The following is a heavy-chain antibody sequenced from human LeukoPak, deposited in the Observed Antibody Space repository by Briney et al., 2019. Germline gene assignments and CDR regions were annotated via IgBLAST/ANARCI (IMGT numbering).Heavy chain of an antibody. J-gene: IGHJ4*02. D-gene: IGHD1-26*01. V-gene: IGHV3-48*03. CDR2: ISTSGTTI. Sequence: GGSLRLSCAASGFTFSSYEVNWVRQAPGKGLECVSYISTSGTTIYHADSVKGRFTISTDNAKNSLYLQMNSLRAGDTAIYYCARIVGATWDYWGQGTLVTVSS. CDR1: GFTFSSYE. CDR3: ARIVGATWDY.